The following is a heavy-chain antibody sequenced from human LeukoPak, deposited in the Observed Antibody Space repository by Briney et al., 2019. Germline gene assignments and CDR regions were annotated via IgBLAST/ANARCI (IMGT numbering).Heavy chain of an antibody. CDR1: GGTFSSYA. CDR3: ARQRGYSYHNWFDP. J-gene: IGHJ5*02. Sequence: ASVKVSCKASGGTFSSYAISWARQAPGQGLEWMGRIIPILGIANYAQKFQGIVTITADKSTSTAYMELSSLRSEDTAVYYCARQRGYSYHNWFDPWGQGTLVTVSS. D-gene: IGHD5-18*01. V-gene: IGHV1-69*04. CDR2: IIPILGIA.